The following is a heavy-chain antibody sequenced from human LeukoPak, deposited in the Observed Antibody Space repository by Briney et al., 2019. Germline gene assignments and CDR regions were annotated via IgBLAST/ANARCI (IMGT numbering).Heavy chain of an antibody. CDR1: GFTFSNAW. J-gene: IGHJ4*02. V-gene: IGHV3-15*01. Sequence: PGGSLRLSCAASGFTFSNAWMSWVRQAPGKGLEWVGRIKSKTDGGTTDYAAPVKGRFTISRDDSKNTLYLQMNSLKTEDTAVYYCTTDYRFWELNYFDYWGQGTLVAVSS. CDR3: TTDYRFWELNYFDY. D-gene: IGHD3-16*02. CDR2: IKSKTDGGTT.